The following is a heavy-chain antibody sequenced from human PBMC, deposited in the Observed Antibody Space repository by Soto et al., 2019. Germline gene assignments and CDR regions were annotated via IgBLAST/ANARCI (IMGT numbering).Heavy chain of an antibody. J-gene: IGHJ5*02. CDR1: GGSISSYY. V-gene: IGHV4-59*12. D-gene: IGHD2-15*01. Sequence: PSETLSLTCTVSGGSISSYYWSWIRQPPGKGLEWIGYIYYSGSTLYNPSLRGRLTLSADTSRNQLSLHLTSVTAADTAVYYCVRGGIAGHWFDPWGQGILVTVSS. CDR2: IYYSGST. CDR3: VRGGIAGHWFDP.